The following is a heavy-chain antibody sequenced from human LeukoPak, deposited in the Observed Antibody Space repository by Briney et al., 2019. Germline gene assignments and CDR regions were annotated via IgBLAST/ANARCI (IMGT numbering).Heavy chain of an antibody. V-gene: IGHV4-61*05. CDR3: ARSSGYLAFHI. CDR2: IYYSGST. J-gene: IGHJ3*02. Sequence: SETLSLTCTVSGGSISSSSSYWGWIRQPPGKGLEWIGYIYYSGSTNYNPSLKSRVTISVDTSKNQFSLTLSSVTAADTAVYYCARSSGYLAFHIWGQGTVVTVSS. D-gene: IGHD3-22*01. CDR1: GGSISSSSSY.